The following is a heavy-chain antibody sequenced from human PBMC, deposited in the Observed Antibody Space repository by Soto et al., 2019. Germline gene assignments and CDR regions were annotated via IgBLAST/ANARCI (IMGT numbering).Heavy chain of an antibody. D-gene: IGHD1-7*01. CDR1: GFTFSSYG. Sequence: VQLVESGGGVVQPGRSLRLSCAASGFTFSSYGMHWVRQAPGKGLEWVAVISYDGSNKYYADSVKGRFTISRDNSKNTLYLQMNSLRAEDTAVYYCAKGRWLELELRGWYFDLWGRGTLVTVSS. CDR2: ISYDGSNK. J-gene: IGHJ2*01. CDR3: AKGRWLELELRGWYFDL. V-gene: IGHV3-30*18.